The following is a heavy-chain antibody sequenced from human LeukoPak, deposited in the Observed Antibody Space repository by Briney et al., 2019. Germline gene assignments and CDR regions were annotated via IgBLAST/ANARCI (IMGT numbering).Heavy chain of an antibody. D-gene: IGHD2-15*01. V-gene: IGHV4-4*07. CDR1: GGSISSYY. J-gene: IGHJ3*02. CDR2: IYTSGST. CDR3: AREKDIVVVVAATAFDI. Sequence: SETLSLTCTVSGGSISSYYWSWIRQPAGKGLEWIGRIYTSGSTNYNPSLKSRVTMSVDTSKNQFSLKLSSVTAADTAVYYCAREKDIVVVVAATAFDIWGQGTMVTVSS.